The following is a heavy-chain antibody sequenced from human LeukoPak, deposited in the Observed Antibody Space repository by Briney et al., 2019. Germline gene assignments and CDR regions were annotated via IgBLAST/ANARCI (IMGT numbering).Heavy chain of an antibody. Sequence: PGGSLRLFCTASGFTFGDYAMSWVRQAPGKGLEWVGFIRSKAYGGTTEYAASVKGRFTISRDDSKSIAYLQMNSLKTEDTAVYYCTRVVGYSSSWYGYYYYYYMDVWGKGTTVTISS. V-gene: IGHV3-49*04. D-gene: IGHD6-13*01. CDR2: IRSKAYGGTT. CDR1: GFTFGDYA. J-gene: IGHJ6*03. CDR3: TRVVGYSSSWYGYYYYYYMDV.